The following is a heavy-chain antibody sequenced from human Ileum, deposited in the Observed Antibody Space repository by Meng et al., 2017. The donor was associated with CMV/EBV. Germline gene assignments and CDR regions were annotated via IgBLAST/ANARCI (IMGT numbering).Heavy chain of an antibody. CDR2: IYYSGGT. CDR3: ASGDSLRAVDF. D-gene: IGHD2-21*02. V-gene: IGHV4-39*07. CDR1: GASISRSTYY. Sequence: LPLQESGPGLVKPSETLSLTCTVSGASISRSTYYWGWIRQPPGKGLEWIGSIYYSGGTYYNPSLKSRVTISVDTSKNQFSLKLNSVTAADTAVYYCASGDSLRAVDFWGQGTLVTVSS. J-gene: IGHJ4*02.